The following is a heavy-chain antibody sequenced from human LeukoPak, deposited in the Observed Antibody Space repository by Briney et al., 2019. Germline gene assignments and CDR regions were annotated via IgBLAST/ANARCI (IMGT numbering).Heavy chain of an antibody. D-gene: IGHD2-2*01. CDR2: IYTSGST. V-gene: IGHV4-4*07. J-gene: IGHJ4*02. CDR1: GGSISDYS. CDR3: ARAPAITRGFDY. Sequence: SETLSLTCTVSGGSISDYSWSWIRQPAGEGLEWIGRIYTSGSTNYNPSLKSRVTMSVDTSKNHFSLKLRSVTAADTAVYYCARAPAITRGFDYWGQGTLVTVSS.